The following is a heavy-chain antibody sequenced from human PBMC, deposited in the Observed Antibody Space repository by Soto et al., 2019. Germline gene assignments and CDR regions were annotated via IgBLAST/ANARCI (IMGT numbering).Heavy chain of an antibody. CDR2: IYYSGST. V-gene: IGHV4-30-4*01. CDR3: AREGRYHYYDSSGYGEPGAHFDY. CDR1: GGSISSGDYY. D-gene: IGHD3-22*01. J-gene: IGHJ4*02. Sequence: PSETLSLTCTVSGGSISSGDYYWSWIRQPPGKGLEWIGYIYYSGSTYYNPSLKSRVTISVDTSKNQFSLKLSSVTAADTAVYYCAREGRYHYYDSSGYGEPGAHFDYWGQGTLVTVS.